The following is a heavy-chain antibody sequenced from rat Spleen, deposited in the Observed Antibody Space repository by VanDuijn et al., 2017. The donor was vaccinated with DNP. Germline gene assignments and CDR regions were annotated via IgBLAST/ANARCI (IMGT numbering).Heavy chain of an antibody. CDR2: ISTSGGVS. J-gene: IGHJ2*01. V-gene: IGHV5-25*01. D-gene: IGHD1-6*01. CDR3: TRGVYYGSSWAFDY. Sequence: EVQLVGSGGGLVQPGRSMTVSCAASGFTFSNSDMAWVRQAPTKGLEWVASISTSGGVSYYRDSVKGRFTISRDTAKSSLYLQMNSLKSEDTATYYCTRGVYYGSSWAFDYWGHGVMVTVSS. CDR1: GFTFSNSD.